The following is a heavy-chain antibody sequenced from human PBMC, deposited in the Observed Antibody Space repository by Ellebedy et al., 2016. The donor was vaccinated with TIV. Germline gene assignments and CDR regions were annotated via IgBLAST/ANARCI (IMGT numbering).Heavy chain of an antibody. Sequence: GGSLRLXCAASGFTFSSYAMSWVRQAPGKGLEWVSTISKSGDTTYFAESVKGRFTISRDNSKNTLHLQMNSLRADDTAVYYCAKLSGREVWWFDYWGQGTLLTVSS. CDR1: GFTFSSYA. J-gene: IGHJ4*02. D-gene: IGHD2-21*01. V-gene: IGHV3-23*01. CDR3: AKLSGREVWWFDY. CDR2: ISKSGDTT.